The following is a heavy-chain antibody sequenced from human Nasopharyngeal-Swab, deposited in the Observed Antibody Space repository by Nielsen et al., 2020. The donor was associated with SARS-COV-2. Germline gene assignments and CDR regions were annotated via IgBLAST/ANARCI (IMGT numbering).Heavy chain of an antibody. CDR3: ARDYTAIPSVMRNYNYYGMDV. Sequence: WVRQAPGQGLEWMGWISAYNGNTNYAQKLQGRVTMTTDTSTSTAYMELRSLRSDDTAVYYCARDYTAIPSVMRNYNYYGMDVWGQGTTVTVSS. CDR2: ISAYNGNT. V-gene: IGHV1-18*01. J-gene: IGHJ6*02. D-gene: IGHD2-2*02.